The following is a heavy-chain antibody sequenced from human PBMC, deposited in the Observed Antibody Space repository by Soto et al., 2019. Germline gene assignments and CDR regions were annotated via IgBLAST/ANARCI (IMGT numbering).Heavy chain of an antibody. CDR1: GYTFTSYG. J-gene: IGHJ4*02. CDR2: ISAYNGNT. V-gene: IGHV1-18*01. Sequence: QVQLVQSGAEVKKPGASVKVSCKASGYTFTSYGISWVRQAPGQGLEWMGWISAYNGNTNYAQKLQGRVSMTTATSTSTAYMELRSLRSDATAVYYCARSSASGWNRYRVDYWGQGTLVTVSS. CDR3: ARSSASGWNRYRVDY. D-gene: IGHD1-1*01.